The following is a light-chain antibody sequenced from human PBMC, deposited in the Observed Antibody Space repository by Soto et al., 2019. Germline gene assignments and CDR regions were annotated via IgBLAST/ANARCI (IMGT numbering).Light chain of an antibody. V-gene: IGKV3-15*01. CDR3: QHYVTWPLA. CDR2: DTS. Sequence: EVVMTQSPATLSVSPGERATLSCRASRGIGSTLAWYQQKPGQTPRLLIYDTSTRATGVPARFIGSQSGAEFTLTITSLQSEDFAIYYCQHYVTWPLAFGGGTRVEHK. J-gene: IGKJ4*01. CDR1: RGIGST.